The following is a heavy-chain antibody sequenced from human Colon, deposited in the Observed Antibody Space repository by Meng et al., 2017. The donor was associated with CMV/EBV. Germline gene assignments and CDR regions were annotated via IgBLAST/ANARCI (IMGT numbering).Heavy chain of an antibody. V-gene: IGHV3-30*04. J-gene: IGHJ5*02. CDR1: GFTLSDHA. Sequence: GESLKISCAASGFTLSDHAMHWVRQAPGKGLEWVAIISHDGATKNYAESVKGRFSISRDNLQNTVTVQMNSLRGGDTALYYCARGSNSSLDPWGQGTLVTVSS. CDR2: ISHDGATK. D-gene: IGHD4-11*01. CDR3: ARGSNSSLDP.